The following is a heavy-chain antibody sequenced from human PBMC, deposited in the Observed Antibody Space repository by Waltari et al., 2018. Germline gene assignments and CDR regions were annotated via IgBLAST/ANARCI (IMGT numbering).Heavy chain of an antibody. J-gene: IGHJ6*02. Sequence: QLQLQESGPGLVKPSETLSLTCTVSGGSISSSSYYWGWIHQPPGKGLEWIGSIYYSGSTYYNPTLKSRVTISVDTSKNQFSLKLSSVTAADTAVYYCARDEGATSTYYYGMDVWGQGTTVTVSS. V-gene: IGHV4-39*07. CDR1: GGSISSSSYY. D-gene: IGHD1-26*01. CDR3: ARDEGATSTYYYGMDV. CDR2: IYYSGST.